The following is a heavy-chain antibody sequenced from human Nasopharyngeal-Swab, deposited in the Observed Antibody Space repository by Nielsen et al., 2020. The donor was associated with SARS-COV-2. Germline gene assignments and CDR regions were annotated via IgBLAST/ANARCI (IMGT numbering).Heavy chain of an antibody. CDR2: IYTSGST. Sequence: WIRQPPGKGLEWIGRIYTSGSTNYNPSLKSRVTMSVDTSKNQFSLKLSSVTAADTAVYYCARDEPSSWSNTYYYYGMDVWGQGTTVTVS. V-gene: IGHV4-4*07. D-gene: IGHD6-13*01. CDR3: ARDEPSSWSNTYYYYGMDV. J-gene: IGHJ6*02.